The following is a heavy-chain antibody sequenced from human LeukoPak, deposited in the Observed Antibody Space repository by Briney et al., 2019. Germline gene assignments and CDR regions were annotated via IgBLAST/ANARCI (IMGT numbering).Heavy chain of an antibody. V-gene: IGHV4-4*02. D-gene: IGHD1-26*01. Sequence: SETLSLTCAVSGGSISSDIWWSWVRQPPGKGLEWIAEIHHSGTTNYNPSLKSRVSTSVDKSTNQFFLNLKSVTAADTAVYYCARVEDMGDYRYWYFEVWGRGTLVAVSS. CDR3: ARVEDMGDYRYWYFEV. CDR2: IHHSGTT. J-gene: IGHJ2*01. CDR1: GGSISSDIW.